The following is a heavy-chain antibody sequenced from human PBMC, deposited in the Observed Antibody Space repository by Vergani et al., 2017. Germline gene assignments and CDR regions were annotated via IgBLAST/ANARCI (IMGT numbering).Heavy chain of an antibody. J-gene: IGHJ5*02. CDR1: GFTLSNYD. V-gene: IGHV3-30*02. Sequence: QVQLVESGGGVVQRGGSLRLSCATSGFTLSNYDMQWIRQGPGKGLEFVAFIQFDGSNQYYADSVKGRFTLSRDFSKNTLYLQMNSLRTDDTATYYCARCPRYQLLSVWFDPWGQGTLVTVSS. CDR2: IQFDGSNQ. CDR3: ARCPRYQLLSVWFDP. D-gene: IGHD2-2*01.